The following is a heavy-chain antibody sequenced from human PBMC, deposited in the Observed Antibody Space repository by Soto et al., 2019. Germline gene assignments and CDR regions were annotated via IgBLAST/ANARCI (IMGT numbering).Heavy chain of an antibody. V-gene: IGHV1-69*13. J-gene: IGHJ5*02. Sequence: SVKVSCKASGGTFSSYAISWVRQAPVQGLEWMGGIIPIFGTANYAQKFQGRVTITADESTSTAYMELSSLRSEDTAVHYCARDPPPYSSSSWYDPWGQGTLVTVSS. D-gene: IGHD6-13*01. CDR3: ARDPPPYSSSSWYDP. CDR1: GGTFSSYA. CDR2: IIPIFGTA.